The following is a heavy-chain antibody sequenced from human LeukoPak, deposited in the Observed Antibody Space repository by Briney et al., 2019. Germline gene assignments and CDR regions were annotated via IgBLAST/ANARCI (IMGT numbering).Heavy chain of an antibody. Sequence: GESLKISCKGSGYSFTNYWIGWVRQMPGKGLEWMGIIYPGDSDTRYSPSFQGQVTISADKSISTAYLQWSSLKASDTAMYYCARRITTKGNWFDPWGQGTLVTVSS. CDR2: IYPGDSDT. CDR3: ARRITTKGNWFDP. CDR1: GYSFTNYW. J-gene: IGHJ5*02. D-gene: IGHD3-16*01. V-gene: IGHV5-51*01.